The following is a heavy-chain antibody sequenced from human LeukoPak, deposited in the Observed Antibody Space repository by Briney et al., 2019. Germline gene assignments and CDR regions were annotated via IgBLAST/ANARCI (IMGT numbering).Heavy chain of an antibody. J-gene: IGHJ3*02. CDR2: ISSSSSYI. CDR1: GFTFNSYS. V-gene: IGHV3-21*01. D-gene: IGHD1-26*01. Sequence: GGSLRLSCAASGFTFNSYSMIWVRQAPGEGLEWVSSISSSSSYIYYADSVKGRFTISRDNAKNSLYLQMNSLRAEDTAVYYSARPGVTGAITAFDIWGQGTMVTVSS. CDR3: ARPGVTGAITAFDI.